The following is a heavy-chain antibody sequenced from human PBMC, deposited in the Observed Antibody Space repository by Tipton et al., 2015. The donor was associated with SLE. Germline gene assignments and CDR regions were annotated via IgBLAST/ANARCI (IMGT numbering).Heavy chain of an antibody. Sequence: LRLSCAVYGGSFSGYYWSWIRQPPGKGLEWIGYIYYSGSTYYNPSLKSRVTISVDTSKNQFSLNLISVTAADTAVYYCARVIAVAVNDAFDIWGQGTMVTVSS. CDR3: ARVIAVAVNDAFDI. CDR1: GGSFSGYY. D-gene: IGHD6-19*01. CDR2: IYYSGST. J-gene: IGHJ3*02. V-gene: IGHV4-34*01.